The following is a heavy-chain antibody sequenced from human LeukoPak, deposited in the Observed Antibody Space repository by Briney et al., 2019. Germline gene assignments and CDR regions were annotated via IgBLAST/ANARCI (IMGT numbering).Heavy chain of an antibody. CDR2: IIPIFGTA. D-gene: IGHD2-2*03. V-gene: IGHV1-69*01. Sequence: SVKVSCKASGGTFSSYAISWVRQAPGQGLEWMGGIIPIFGTANYAQKFQGSVTITADESTSTAYMELSSLRSEDTAVYYCARERGADGYCSSTSCHRFDPWGQGTLVTVSS. CDR3: ARERGADGYCSSTSCHRFDP. CDR1: GGTFSSYA. J-gene: IGHJ5*02.